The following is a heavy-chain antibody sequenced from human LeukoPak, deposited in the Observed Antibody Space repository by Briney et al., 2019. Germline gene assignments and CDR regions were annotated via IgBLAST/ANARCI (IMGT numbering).Heavy chain of an antibody. D-gene: IGHD3-10*01. V-gene: IGHV1-69*04. CDR2: IIPILGIA. Sequence: SVKVSCKASGGTFSSYAISWVRQAPGQGLEWMGRIIPILGIANYAQKFQGRVTITADKSTSTAYMELSSLRSEDTAVYYCARGSRETRVRGVGTYYYYGMDVWGQGTTVTVSS. J-gene: IGHJ6*02. CDR1: GGTFSSYA. CDR3: ARGSRETRVRGVGTYYYYGMDV.